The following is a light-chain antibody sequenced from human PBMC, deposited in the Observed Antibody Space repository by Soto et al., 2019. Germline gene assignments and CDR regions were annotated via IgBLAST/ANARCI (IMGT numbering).Light chain of an antibody. CDR1: QTISSW. Sequence: DIQMTQYPSTLSGSVGDRVTITCRASQTISSWLAWYQQKPGKAPKLLIYKASTLKSGVPSRFSGSGSGTEFTLTIYSLQPDDFATYYCQQYNTYSTFGQGTRLEIK. J-gene: IGKJ5*01. V-gene: IGKV1-5*03. CDR2: KAS. CDR3: QQYNTYST.